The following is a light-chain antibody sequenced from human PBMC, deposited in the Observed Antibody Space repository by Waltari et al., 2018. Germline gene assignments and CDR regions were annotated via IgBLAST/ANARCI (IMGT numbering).Light chain of an antibody. CDR1: STNIGAGHD. V-gene: IGLV1-40*01. J-gene: IGLJ3*02. Sequence: QSVLTQPPSVSGAPGQRVTISCTGSSTNIGAGHDVHWYQDFPGAAPKLLIYGSTSRPLGVPARFFGSTSGTSASLAIIGLQAEDEADYYCQSYDTSLSVVFGGGTKLTVL. CDR3: QSYDTSLSVV. CDR2: GST.